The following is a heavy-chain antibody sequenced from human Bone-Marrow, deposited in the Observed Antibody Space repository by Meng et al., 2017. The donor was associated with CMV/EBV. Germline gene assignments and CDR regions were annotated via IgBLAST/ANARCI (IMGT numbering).Heavy chain of an antibody. Sequence: GGSLRLSCAASGFTFSSYSMNWVRQAPGKGLEWVSYISSGSNTIYYADSVKGRFTVARDNAKNSLYLQMNSLRAEDTAVYYCARGGGRYSGDYWGQGTLVTASS. CDR2: ISSGSNTI. D-gene: IGHD1-26*01. J-gene: IGHJ4*02. CDR3: ARGGGRYSGDY. CDR1: GFTFSSYS. V-gene: IGHV3-48*04.